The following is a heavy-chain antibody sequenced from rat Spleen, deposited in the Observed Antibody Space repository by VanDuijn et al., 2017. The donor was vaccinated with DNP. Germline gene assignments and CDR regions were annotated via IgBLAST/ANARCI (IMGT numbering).Heavy chain of an antibody. V-gene: IGHV5-31*01. D-gene: IGHD3-8*01. J-gene: IGHJ2*01. CDR2: IAKTGDNT. Sequence: EVQLVESGGGLVQPGRSLKLSCITSGFTFNNYWMNWIRQTPGKGLEWVASIAKTGDNTYYPDSVKGRFTISRDNAKNTLYLQMNSLRSEDTATYYCTSNPHIRTAAPFDYWGQGVMVTVSS. CDR1: GFTFNNYW. CDR3: TSNPHIRTAAPFDY.